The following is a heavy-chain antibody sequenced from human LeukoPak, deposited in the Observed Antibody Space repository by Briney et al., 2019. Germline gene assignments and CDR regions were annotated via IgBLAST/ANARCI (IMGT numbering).Heavy chain of an antibody. Sequence: SETLSLTCTVSGGSISSGGYYWSWIRQHPGKGLEWIGYIYYSGSTYYNPSLKSRVTISVDTSKNQFSLKLSSVTAADTAVYYCKYYYDSSGEILDYWGQGTLVTVSS. D-gene: IGHD3-22*01. CDR1: GGSISSGGYY. J-gene: IGHJ4*02. CDR2: IYYSGST. CDR3: KYYYDSSGEILDY. V-gene: IGHV4-31*03.